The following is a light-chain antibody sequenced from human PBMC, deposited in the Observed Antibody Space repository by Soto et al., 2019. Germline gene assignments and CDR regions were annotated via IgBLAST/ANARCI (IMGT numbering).Light chain of an antibody. Sequence: IKLHHPPSSLSASVGDRVTIPCLASQSISSYLNWYQQKPGKAPKLLIYAASSLQSGVPSRFSGSGSGTDFTLTISSLQPEDFATYYCQQSDSTRSWTFGQGTKVDIK. CDR2: AAS. CDR3: QQSDSTRSWT. V-gene: IGKV1-39*01. CDR1: QSISSY. J-gene: IGKJ1*01.